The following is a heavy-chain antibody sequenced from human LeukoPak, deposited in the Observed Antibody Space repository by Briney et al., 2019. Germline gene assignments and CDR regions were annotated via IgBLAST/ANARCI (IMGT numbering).Heavy chain of an antibody. CDR2: ISSSSSYI. V-gene: IGHV3-21*01. Sequence: PGGSLRLSCAASGFTFSSYSMNWVRQAPGKGLEWVSSISSSSSYIYYADSVKGRFTISRDNAKNSLYLQMNSPRAEDTAVYYSARVGYGSGSYFESEYFDYWGQGTLVTVSS. CDR3: ARVGYGSGSYFESEYFDY. D-gene: IGHD3-10*01. J-gene: IGHJ4*02. CDR1: GFTFSSYS.